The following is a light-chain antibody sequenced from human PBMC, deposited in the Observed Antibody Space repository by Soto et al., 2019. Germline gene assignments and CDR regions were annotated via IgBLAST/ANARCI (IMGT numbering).Light chain of an antibody. CDR1: QGIGYS. V-gene: IGKV1-27*01. CDR3: QKYDRVPGT. CDR2: ATS. J-gene: IGKJ1*01. Sequence: DIQMTQSPSSLSASVGDRVTITCRASQGIGYSLAWYQQKPGRVPKLLIYATSALQSGVPSRFSGGGSGTDFTLTSDSLQPEDIATYYCQKYDRVPGTFGQGTKVEVK.